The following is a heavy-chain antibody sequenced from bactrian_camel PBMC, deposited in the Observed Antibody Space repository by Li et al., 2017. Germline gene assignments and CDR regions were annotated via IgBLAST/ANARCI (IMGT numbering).Heavy chain of an antibody. CDR3: AARLCILQPPLSELRYAL. Sequence: VQLVESGGGLVQPGGSLRLSCAASGYSYSSNCMGWFRQAPGKEREGVASIYSADGTTYYADSVKGRFTISQDTAKNTAYLQMNSLKPEDTGMNYCAARLCILQPPLSELRYALWGQGTQVTVS. J-gene: IGHJ4*01. V-gene: IGHV3S40*01. CDR1: GYSYSSNC. CDR2: IYSADGTT. D-gene: IGHD1*01.